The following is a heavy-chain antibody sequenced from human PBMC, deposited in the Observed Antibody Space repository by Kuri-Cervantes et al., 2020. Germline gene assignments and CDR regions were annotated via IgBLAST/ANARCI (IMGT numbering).Heavy chain of an antibody. Sequence: SLKISCAASGFTFDDYAMHWVRQAPGKGLEWVSGISWNSGSIGYADSVKGRFTISRDNAKNSLYLQMNSLRAEDTAVYYCARDLGQLWVSWGQGTLVTVSS. J-gene: IGHJ4*02. CDR3: ARDLGQLWVS. D-gene: IGHD5-18*01. CDR2: ISWNSGSI. V-gene: IGHV3-9*01. CDR1: GFTFDDYA.